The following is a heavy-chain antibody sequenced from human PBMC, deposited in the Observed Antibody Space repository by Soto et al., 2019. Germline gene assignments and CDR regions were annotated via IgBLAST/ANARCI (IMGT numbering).Heavy chain of an antibody. J-gene: IGHJ4*02. D-gene: IGHD3-22*01. CDR3: ARALRSGYYPSGY. V-gene: IGHV1-69*13. Sequence: SVKVSCKASGGTFSSYAISWVRQAPGQGLEWMGGIIPIFGTANYAQKFQGRVTITADESTSTAYMELSSLRSEDTAVYYCARALRSGYYPSGYWGQGTLVTVSS. CDR1: GGTFSSYA. CDR2: IIPIFGTA.